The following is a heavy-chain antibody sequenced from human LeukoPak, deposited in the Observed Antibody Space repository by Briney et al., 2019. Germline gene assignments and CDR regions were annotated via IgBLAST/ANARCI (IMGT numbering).Heavy chain of an antibody. Sequence: ASVKVSCKASGYTFTGYYMHWVRQAPGQGLEWMGWINPNSGGTNYAQKFQGRVTMTRDTSISTAYMELSRLRSDDTAVYYCAREGYCSGGSCHNWFDPWGQGTLVTVSS. V-gene: IGHV1-2*02. D-gene: IGHD2-15*01. J-gene: IGHJ5*02. CDR2: INPNSGGT. CDR3: AREGYCSGGSCHNWFDP. CDR1: GYTFTGYY.